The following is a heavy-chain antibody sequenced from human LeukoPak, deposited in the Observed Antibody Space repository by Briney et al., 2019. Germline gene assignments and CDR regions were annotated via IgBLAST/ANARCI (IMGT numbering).Heavy chain of an antibody. D-gene: IGHD6-13*01. CDR2: ISAYNGNT. Sequence: ASVKVSCKASGYTFTSYGISWVRQAPGQGLEWMGWISAYNGNTNYAQKLQGRVTMTTDTSTSTAYMELRSLRSDDTAVYYCARQKYSSSLGYFDYWGQGTLVTVSS. CDR3: ARQKYSSSLGYFDY. V-gene: IGHV1-18*01. J-gene: IGHJ4*02. CDR1: GYTFTSYG.